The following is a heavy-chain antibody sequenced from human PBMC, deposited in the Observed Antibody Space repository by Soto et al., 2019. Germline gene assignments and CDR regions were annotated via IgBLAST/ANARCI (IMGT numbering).Heavy chain of an antibody. V-gene: IGHV3-23*01. Sequence: GGSLRLSCAASGFTFSTYAMIWGRQAPGKGLEWVSDISGSAGSPDYADSVKGRFTISRDNSKNTLYLQMNSLRAEDTAVYYCAKKGCTSTRCYVNYWGQGTLVTVSS. CDR3: AKKGCTSTRCYVNY. J-gene: IGHJ4*02. CDR1: GFTFSTYA. D-gene: IGHD2-2*01. CDR2: ISGSAGSP.